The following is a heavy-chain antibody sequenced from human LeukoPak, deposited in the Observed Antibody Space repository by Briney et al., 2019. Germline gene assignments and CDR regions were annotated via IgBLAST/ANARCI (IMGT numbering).Heavy chain of an antibody. J-gene: IGHJ5*02. CDR1: GGSISSYY. D-gene: IGHD6-13*01. CDR3: ARHGGIAAAGTGFDP. V-gene: IGHV4-59*08. CDR2: IYYSGST. Sequence: SETLSLTCTVSGGSISSYYWSWIRQPPGKGLEWIGYIYYSGSTYYNPSLKSRVTISVDTSKNQFSLKLSSVTAADTAVYYCARHGGIAAAGTGFDPWGQGTLVTVSS.